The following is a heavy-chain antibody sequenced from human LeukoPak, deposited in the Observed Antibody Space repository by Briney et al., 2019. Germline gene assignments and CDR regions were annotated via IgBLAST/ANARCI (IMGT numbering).Heavy chain of an antibody. D-gene: IGHD6-19*01. J-gene: IGHJ4*02. CDR1: GGSFSGYY. Sequence: SETLSLTCAVYGGSFSGYYWSWIRQPPGKGLEWIGEINHSGSTNYNPSLKSRVTISVDTSKNQFSLKLSSVTAADTAVYYCARGEVDSSGWHGGPQDYWGQGTLVTVSS. CDR2: INHSGST. V-gene: IGHV4-34*01. CDR3: ARGEVDSSGWHGGPQDY.